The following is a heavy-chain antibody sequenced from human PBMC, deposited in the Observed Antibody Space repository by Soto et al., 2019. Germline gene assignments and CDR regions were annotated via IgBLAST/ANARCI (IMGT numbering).Heavy chain of an antibody. J-gene: IGHJ1*01. CDR1: GGSISSYY. D-gene: IGHD3-22*01. CDR3: ARGGANYYDSSGYYYYFQH. V-gene: IGHV4-59*01. Sequence: TSETLSLTCTVSGGSISSYYWSWIRQPPGKGLEWIGYIYYSGSTNYNPSLKSRVTISVDTSKNQFSLKLSSVTAADTAVYYCARGGANYYDSSGYYYYFQHWGQGTLVTVSS. CDR2: IYYSGST.